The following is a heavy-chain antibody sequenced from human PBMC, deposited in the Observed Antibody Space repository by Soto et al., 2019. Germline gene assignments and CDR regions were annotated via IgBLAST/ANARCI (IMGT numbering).Heavy chain of an antibody. CDR2: IYNGGST. CDR3: AKRDTSGYYYYFDD. CDR1: GFTVSSNY. J-gene: IGHJ4*02. V-gene: IGHV3-66*01. Sequence: GGSLRLSCAASGFTVSSNYMSWVRQAPGKGLEWVSVIYNGGSTYYADSVKGRFTISRDNSKNTVYLQMNSLRAEDTAVYYCAKRDTSGYYYYFDDWGQGTLVTVSS. D-gene: IGHD3-22*01.